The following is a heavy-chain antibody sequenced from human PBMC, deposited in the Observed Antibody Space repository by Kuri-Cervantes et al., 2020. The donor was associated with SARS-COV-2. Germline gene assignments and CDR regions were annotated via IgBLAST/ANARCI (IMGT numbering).Heavy chain of an antibody. Sequence: KVSCKGSGYSFTSYWIGWVRQLPRKGLEWMGIIYPGDSDTRYSPSFQGQVTISADKSISTAYLQWSSLKASDTAMYYCARPLYYYDSSGYPGSVVAFDIWGQGTMVTDSS. D-gene: IGHD3-22*01. CDR2: IYPGDSDT. CDR1: GYSFTSYW. J-gene: IGHJ3*02. CDR3: ARPLYYYDSSGYPGSVVAFDI. V-gene: IGHV5-51*01.